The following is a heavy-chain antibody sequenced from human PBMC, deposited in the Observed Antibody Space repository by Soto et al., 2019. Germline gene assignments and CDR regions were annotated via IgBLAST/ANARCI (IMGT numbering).Heavy chain of an antibody. J-gene: IGHJ5*02. CDR3: ARGGGTILAPLP. CDR2: SNTNSGAT. CDR1: GYTFTGYF. Sequence: QVQLMQSGAEMKKPGASVKVSCKASGYTFTGYFMHWVRQAPGQGLEWMGWSNTNSGATKYAHKFQGRVTMTRDTSISTAYMALSGLTSDDTAVYFCARGGGTILAPLPWGQGTLVTVSS. V-gene: IGHV1-2*02. D-gene: IGHD3-3*01.